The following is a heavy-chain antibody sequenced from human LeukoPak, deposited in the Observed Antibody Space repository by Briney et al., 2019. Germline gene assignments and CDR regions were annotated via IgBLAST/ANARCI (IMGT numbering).Heavy chain of an antibody. J-gene: IGHJ6*03. CDR2: IYYSGST. CDR1: GGSISSYY. D-gene: IGHD5-24*01. V-gene: IGHV4-59*01. Sequence: PSETLSLTCTVSGGSISSYYWSWIRQPPGKGLEWIGYIYYSGSTNYNPSLKSRVTISVDTSKNQFSLKLSSVPAADTAVYYCARDQGDGYNYYYYYYMDVWGKGTTVTVSS. CDR3: ARDQGDGYNYYYYYYMDV.